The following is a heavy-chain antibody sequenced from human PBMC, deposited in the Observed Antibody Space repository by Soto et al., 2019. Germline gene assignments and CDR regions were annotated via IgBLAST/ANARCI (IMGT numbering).Heavy chain of an antibody. V-gene: IGHV1-69*06. Sequence: SVKVSCKASGGTFSSYAISWVRQAPGQGLEWMGGIIPIFGTANYAQKFQGRVTITADKSTSTAYMELSSLRSGDTAVYYCAREPATAKPEGVDFWGQGTLVTVSS. J-gene: IGHJ4*02. D-gene: IGHD1-1*01. CDR1: GGTFSSYA. CDR2: IIPIFGTA. CDR3: AREPATAKPEGVDF.